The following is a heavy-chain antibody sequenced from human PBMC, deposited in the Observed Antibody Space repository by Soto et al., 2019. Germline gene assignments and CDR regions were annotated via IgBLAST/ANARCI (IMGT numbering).Heavy chain of an antibody. V-gene: IGHV4-59*01. D-gene: IGHD3-9*01. CDR1: GGSISSYY. Sequence: SETLSLTCAVSGGSISSYYWSWIRQPPGKGLELIGYVFYSGSTNYSPSLKSRVTISLDTSKNRFSLKLNSVTAADTAVYYCVRAGSGYPFDYWGQGTLVTVSS. J-gene: IGHJ4*02. CDR3: VRAGSGYPFDY. CDR2: VFYSGST.